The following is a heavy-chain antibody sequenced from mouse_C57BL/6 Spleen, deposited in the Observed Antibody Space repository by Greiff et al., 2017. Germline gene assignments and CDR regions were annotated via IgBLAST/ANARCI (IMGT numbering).Heavy chain of an antibody. D-gene: IGHD1-1*02. CDR2: INPSTGGT. CDR3: AKGTILRYFDG. V-gene: IGHV1-42*01. J-gene: IGHJ1*03. CDR1: GYSFTGYY. Sequence: VQLQQSGPELVKPGASVKISCKASGYSFTGYYMNWVKQSPEKSLEWIGEINPSTGGTTYNQKFKAKATLTVDKSSSTAYMQLKSLTSEDSAVYYCAKGTILRYFDGWGTGTTVTVAS.